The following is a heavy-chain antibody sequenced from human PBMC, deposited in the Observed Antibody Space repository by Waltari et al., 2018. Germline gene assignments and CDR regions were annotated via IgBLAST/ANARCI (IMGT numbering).Heavy chain of an antibody. CDR3: ARARERNDDFWNGYSFYFDH. CDR2: ISSRDNSI. CDR1: GFSFSDYY. J-gene: IGHJ4*02. V-gene: IGHV3-11*01. D-gene: IGHD3-3*01. Sequence: QVQLEESGGGLVNPGGSLRLSCAASGFSFSDYYMTWIRQAPGKGLDWIAYISSRDNSIYHAYSVKGRFTISRDNAKNSVFLQMKSLRVEDTAVYYCARARERNDDFWNGYSFYFDHWGQGALVTVSS.